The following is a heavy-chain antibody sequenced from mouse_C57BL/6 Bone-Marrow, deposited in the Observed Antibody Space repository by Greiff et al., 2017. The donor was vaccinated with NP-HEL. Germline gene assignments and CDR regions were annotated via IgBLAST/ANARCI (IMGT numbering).Heavy chain of an antibody. CDR2: ISSGGSYT. J-gene: IGHJ4*01. CDR1: GFTFSSYG. CDR3: ARHEDGSSYGDY. Sequence: EVKLMESGGDLVKPGGSLKLSCAASGFTFSSYGMSWVRQTPDKRLEWVATISSGGSYTYYPDSVKGRFTISRDNAKNTLYLQMSSLKSEDTAMYYCARHEDGSSYGDYWGQGTSVTVSS. D-gene: IGHD1-1*01. V-gene: IGHV5-6*01.